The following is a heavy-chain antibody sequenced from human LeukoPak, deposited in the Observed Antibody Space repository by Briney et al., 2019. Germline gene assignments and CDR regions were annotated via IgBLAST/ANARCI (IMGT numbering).Heavy chain of an antibody. Sequence: GGSLRLSCAASGFTFSSYGMHWVRQAPGKGLEWVAFIRYDGSNKYYADSVKGRFTIPRDNSKNTLYLQMNSLRAEDTAVYYCAKGPGVYGSGTGDYWGQGTLVTVSS. D-gene: IGHD3-10*01. CDR3: AKGPGVYGSGTGDY. CDR2: IRYDGSNK. V-gene: IGHV3-30*02. CDR1: GFTFSSYG. J-gene: IGHJ4*02.